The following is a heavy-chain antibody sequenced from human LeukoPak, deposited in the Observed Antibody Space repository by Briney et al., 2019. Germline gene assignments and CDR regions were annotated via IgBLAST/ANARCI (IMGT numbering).Heavy chain of an antibody. CDR3: ARSPLGYCSGGSCYHDY. Sequence: SETLSLTCTVSGGSISSGGYYWSWIRQHPGKGLEWIGYIYYSGSTYYNPSLKSRVTISVDTSKNQFSLKLSSVTAADTAVYYCARSPLGYCSGGSCYHDYWGQGTLVTASS. D-gene: IGHD2-15*01. CDR1: GGSISSGGYY. J-gene: IGHJ4*02. V-gene: IGHV4-31*03. CDR2: IYYSGST.